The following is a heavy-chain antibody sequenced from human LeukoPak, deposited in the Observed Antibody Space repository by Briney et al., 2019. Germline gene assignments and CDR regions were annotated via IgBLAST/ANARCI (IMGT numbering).Heavy chain of an antibody. CDR2: ISSSSSYI. CDR3: ARDLYFGVTWFDP. V-gene: IGHV3-21*01. CDR1: GFTFSSYS. J-gene: IGHJ5*02. D-gene: IGHD4-17*01. Sequence: GGSLRLSCAASGFTFSSYSMNWVRQAPGKGLEWVSSISSSSSYIYYADSVKGRFTISRDNAKNSLYLQMNSLRAEDTAVYYCARDLYFGVTWFDPWGQGTLVTVSS.